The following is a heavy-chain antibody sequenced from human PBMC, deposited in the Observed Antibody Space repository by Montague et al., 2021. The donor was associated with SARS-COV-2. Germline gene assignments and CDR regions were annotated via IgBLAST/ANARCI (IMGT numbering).Heavy chain of an antibody. CDR1: GDSVSSNIAA. CDR3: TQERGPGRTTWHYFDY. CDR2: TYYKSKWYN. J-gene: IGHJ4*02. Sequence: CAISGDSVSSNIAAWNWIRQSPSRGLEWLGRTYYKSKWYNDYAVSVRSRITISPDTSKNQFPPQLNSVTPEDTAVYYCTQERGPGRTTWHYFDYWGQGTLVTVSS. V-gene: IGHV6-1*01. D-gene: IGHD1-14*01.